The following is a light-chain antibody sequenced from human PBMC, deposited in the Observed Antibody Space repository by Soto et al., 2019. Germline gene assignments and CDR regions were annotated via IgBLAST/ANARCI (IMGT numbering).Light chain of an antibody. CDR2: GAS. CDR1: QSVNNNY. V-gene: IGKV3-20*01. J-gene: IGKJ2*01. Sequence: EIVLTQSPGTLSLSPGERATLSCRASQSVNNNYLAWYQQKPGQAPRLLIYGASTRATGISDRFSGSGSGTDFTLTISRLEPEDVGVFYCHLYNRSPYNFGQGTKLEIK. CDR3: HLYNRSPYN.